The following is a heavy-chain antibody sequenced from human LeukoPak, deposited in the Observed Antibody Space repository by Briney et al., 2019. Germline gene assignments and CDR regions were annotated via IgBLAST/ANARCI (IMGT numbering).Heavy chain of an antibody. D-gene: IGHD2-21*02. CDR3: ARDCGGDCYYAFDI. Sequence: GGSLRLSCAASGFTFSNYDMHWVRHATRKGLEWVSGIATAANTFYLGSVKGRFTISRDNSKNTLYLQMNSLRAEDTAVYYCARDCGGDCYYAFDIWGQGTMVTVSS. CDR2: IATAANT. CDR1: GFTFSNYD. V-gene: IGHV3-13*01. J-gene: IGHJ3*02.